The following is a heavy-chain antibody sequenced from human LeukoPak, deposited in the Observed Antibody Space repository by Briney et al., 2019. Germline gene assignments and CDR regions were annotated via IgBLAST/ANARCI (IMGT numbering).Heavy chain of an antibody. CDR3: AKDRGVASNWFDP. V-gene: IGHV3-23*01. CDR2: ISGSGGST. CDR1: GFTFSSYA. J-gene: IGHJ5*02. Sequence: GGSLRLSCAASGFTFSSYAMSWVRQALGKGLEWVSAISGSGGSTYYADSVKGRFTISRDNSKNTLYLQMNSLRAEDTAVDYCAKDRGVASNWFDPWGQGTLVTVSS. D-gene: IGHD3-10*01.